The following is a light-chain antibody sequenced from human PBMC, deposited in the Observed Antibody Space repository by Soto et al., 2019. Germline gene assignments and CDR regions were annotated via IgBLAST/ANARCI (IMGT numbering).Light chain of an antibody. J-gene: IGKJ2*01. CDR3: MQPRHFPHYT. V-gene: IGKV2-24*01. CDR2: KIF. Sequence: DIVMTQTPLSSPVTLGQPASISCRSSQSLAHSDGNTYLSWLQQRPGQPTRLLIYKIFHRFSGVPDRFSGSRAGTDFTLKISRVEDEDVGVYYCMQPRHFPHYTFGLGTKLEIK. CDR1: QSLAHSDGNTY.